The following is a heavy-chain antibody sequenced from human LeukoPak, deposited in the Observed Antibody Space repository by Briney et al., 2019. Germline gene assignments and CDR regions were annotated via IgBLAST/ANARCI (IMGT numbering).Heavy chain of an antibody. Sequence: SETLSLTCAVSGGSISSGDYSWSWIRQPPGKALEWIGFIYHSGSTYYNPSLRSRVTISKDKSKNQFSLRLSSVTAADTAVYYCARGRAYRIAVAGTRFDPWGQGTLVTVSS. CDR3: ARGRAYRIAVAGTRFDP. J-gene: IGHJ5*02. CDR1: GGSISSGDYS. CDR2: IYHSGST. V-gene: IGHV4-30-2*01. D-gene: IGHD6-19*01.